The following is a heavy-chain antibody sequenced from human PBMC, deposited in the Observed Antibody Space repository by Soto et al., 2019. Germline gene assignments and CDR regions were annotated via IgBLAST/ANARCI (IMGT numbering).Heavy chain of an antibody. Sequence: PGGSLRLSCAASGFTFSSYAMSWVRQAPGKGLEWVSAISGSGGSTYYADSVKGRFTISRDNSKNTLYLQMNSLRAGDTAVYYCARSAYDSSGYYPDDAFDIWGQGTMVTVSS. CDR3: ARSAYDSSGYYPDDAFDI. D-gene: IGHD3-22*01. CDR2: ISGSGGST. CDR1: GFTFSSYA. J-gene: IGHJ3*02. V-gene: IGHV3-23*01.